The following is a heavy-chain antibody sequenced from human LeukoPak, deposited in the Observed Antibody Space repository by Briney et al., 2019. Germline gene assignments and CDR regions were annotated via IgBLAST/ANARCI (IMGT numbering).Heavy chain of an antibody. Sequence: PSETLSLTCSVSGASITSGTYYWGWIRQPPGKGLEWIGTIYHSGTTYYNPSLKSRVTISVDTSRNHFSLKVNSVTAADPAMFFCARLTTTATIGPFYIWGQRTMVTVSS. D-gene: IGHD5-24*01. V-gene: IGHV4-39*07. CDR1: GASITSGTYY. CDR2: IYHSGTT. CDR3: ARLTTTATIGPFYI. J-gene: IGHJ3*02.